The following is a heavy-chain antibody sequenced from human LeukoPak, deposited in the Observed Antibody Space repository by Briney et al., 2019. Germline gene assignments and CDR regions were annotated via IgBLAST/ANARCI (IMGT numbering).Heavy chain of an antibody. Sequence: ASVKVSCKASGYTFTGYYMHWVRQAPGQGLEWMGIINPSGGSTSYAQKFQGRVTMTRDMSTSTVYMELSSLRSEDTAVYYCARDPLTTVTTFYYMDVWGKGATVTVSS. J-gene: IGHJ6*03. D-gene: IGHD4-17*01. CDR1: GYTFTGYY. V-gene: IGHV1-46*01. CDR2: INPSGGST. CDR3: ARDPLTTVTTFYYMDV.